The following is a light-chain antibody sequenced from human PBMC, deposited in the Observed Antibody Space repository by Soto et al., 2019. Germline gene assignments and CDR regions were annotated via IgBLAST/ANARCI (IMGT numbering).Light chain of an antibody. CDR1: QSISSY. CDR2: NAS. J-gene: IGKJ1*01. Sequence: DIQMTQSPSSLSASVGDRVTITCRASQSISSYLNWYQQKPGKAPKLLIYNASTLKSGVPSRFSGSGSGTEFTLTISSLQPDDFATYYCQHYNSYSEAFGQGTKVHIK. CDR3: QHYNSYSEA. V-gene: IGKV1-5*03.